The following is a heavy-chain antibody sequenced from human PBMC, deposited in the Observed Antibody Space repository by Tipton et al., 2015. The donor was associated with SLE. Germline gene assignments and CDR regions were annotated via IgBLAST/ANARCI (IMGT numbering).Heavy chain of an antibody. CDR1: GASVSSSAYY. V-gene: IGHV4-39*07. CDR3: ARDPKY. J-gene: IGHJ4*02. Sequence: TLSLTCTVSGASVSSSAYYWGWIRQPPGKGLEWIGTFYYGGRTFYNPSLKSRVTLLLDTSKNQFSLELTSVTAADTAVYYCARDPKYWGQGTLVIVSS. CDR2: FYYGGRT.